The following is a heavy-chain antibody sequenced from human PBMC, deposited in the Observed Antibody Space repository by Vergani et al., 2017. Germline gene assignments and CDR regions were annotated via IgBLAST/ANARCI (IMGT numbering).Heavy chain of an antibody. CDR1: GFTFSSYA. CDR2: ISGSGGST. Sequence: EVQLVESGGGLIQPGGSLRLSCAASGFTFSSYAMSWVRQAPGKGLEWVSAISGSGGSTYYADSVKGRFTISRDNSKNTLYLQMNSLRAEDTAVYYCANNYYDSSGYYYGTFDYWGQGTLVTVSS. V-gene: IGHV3-23*04. CDR3: ANNYYDSSGYYYGTFDY. D-gene: IGHD3-22*01. J-gene: IGHJ4*02.